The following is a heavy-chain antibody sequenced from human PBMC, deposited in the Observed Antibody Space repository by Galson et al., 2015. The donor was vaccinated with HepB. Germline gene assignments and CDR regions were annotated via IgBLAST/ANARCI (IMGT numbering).Heavy chain of an antibody. CDR1: GYTFTSYG. V-gene: IGHV1-18*01. CDR3: ARPIPRYGSGRNAFDI. Sequence: SVKVSCKASGYTFTSYGISWVRQAPGQGLEWMGWISAYNGNTNYAQKLQGRVTMTTDTSTSTAYMELRSLRSDDTAVYYCARPIPRYGSGRNAFDIWGQGTMVTVSS. J-gene: IGHJ3*02. CDR2: ISAYNGNT. D-gene: IGHD3-10*01.